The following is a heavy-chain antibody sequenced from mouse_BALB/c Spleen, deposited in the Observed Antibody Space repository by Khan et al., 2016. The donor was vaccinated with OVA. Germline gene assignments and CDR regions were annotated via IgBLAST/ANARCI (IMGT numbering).Heavy chain of an antibody. CDR3: ARRKDI. V-gene: IGHV2-9*02. CDR2: IWAGGST. J-gene: IGHJ2*01. D-gene: IGHD1-3*01. CDR1: GFSLTSYG. Sequence: VQLVESGPGLVAPSQSLSITYTVSGFSLTSYGVHWVRQPPGKGLEWLGVIWAGGSTNYNSALMSRLSISKDNSKSQVVLKMNSMQTDDTAMYYYARRKDIWGQGTTLTVSS.